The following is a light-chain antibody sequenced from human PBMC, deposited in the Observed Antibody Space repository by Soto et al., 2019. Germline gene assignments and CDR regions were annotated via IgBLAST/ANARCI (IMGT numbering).Light chain of an antibody. Sequence: EIVLTQSPGTLSLSPGERASLSCRASQSVGNNLAWHQQKPGQAPRLLIYGASTRATGFPARFSGSGSGTEFTLTISSLQSEDFAVYYCQQYNGWPITFGQGTRLEI. J-gene: IGKJ5*01. CDR3: QQYNGWPIT. CDR1: QSVGNN. V-gene: IGKV3-15*01. CDR2: GAS.